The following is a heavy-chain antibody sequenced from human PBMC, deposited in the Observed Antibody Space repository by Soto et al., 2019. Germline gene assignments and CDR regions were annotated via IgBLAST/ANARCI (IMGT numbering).Heavy chain of an antibody. D-gene: IGHD2-2*01. CDR3: ARGFCNGTNCYANWFDP. CDR2: IYIASGT. J-gene: IGHJ5*02. Sequence: EVQLVESGGGLVQPGGSLRLSCAASGFTVTTNYMTWVRQAPGKGLEWVSLIYIASGTKYADSVEGRFTISRDSSKNTLYLQMNSLRAEDTAVYYCARGFCNGTNCYANWFDPWGQGTLVTVSS. V-gene: IGHV3-66*01. CDR1: GFTVTTNY.